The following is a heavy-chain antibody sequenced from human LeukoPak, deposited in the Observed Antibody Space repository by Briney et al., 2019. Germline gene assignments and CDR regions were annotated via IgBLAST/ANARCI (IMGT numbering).Heavy chain of an antibody. CDR1: GFTFSSYA. V-gene: IGHV3-23*01. J-gene: IGHJ3*02. Sequence: GGSLRLSCAASGFTFSSYAMSWVRQAPGKGLEWVSAISCSGGSTYYADSVKGRFTISRDNSKNTLYLKMNSLRAEDTDVYYCAKDSANTYQLLYAYAFDIWGQGTMVNVSS. CDR2: ISCSGGST. D-gene: IGHD2-2*02. CDR3: AKDSANTYQLLYAYAFDI.